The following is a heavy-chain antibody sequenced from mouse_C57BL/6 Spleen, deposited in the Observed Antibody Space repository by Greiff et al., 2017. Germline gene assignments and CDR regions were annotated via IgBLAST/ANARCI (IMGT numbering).Heavy chain of an antibody. CDR1: GYTFTSYW. J-gene: IGHJ3*01. CDR3: ARRDYGSSYGFAY. Sequence: QVQLQQPGAELVKPGASVTLSCKASGYTFTSYWMHWVKQRPGRGLEWIGRIDPNSGGTKYNQKFKSKATLTVDKPSSTAYMQRSSLSAEDAAVYCSARRDYGSSYGFAYWGQGTLVTVSA. V-gene: IGHV1-72*01. D-gene: IGHD1-1*01. CDR2: IDPNSGGT.